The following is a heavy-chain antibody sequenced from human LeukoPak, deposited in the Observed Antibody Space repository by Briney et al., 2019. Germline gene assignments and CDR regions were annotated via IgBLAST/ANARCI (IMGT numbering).Heavy chain of an antibody. V-gene: IGHV4-59*01. J-gene: IGHJ6*02. D-gene: IGHD5-18*01. CDR2: VYYGGST. Sequence: SETLSLICAVSGASINDFYWTWIRQPPGKGLEWIGYVYYGGSTNYNPSLKSRVSMSVDTSKNQFSLKLSSVTAADTAVYYCARIQDYYYGMDVWGQGTTVTVSS. CDR1: GASINDFY. CDR3: ARIQDYYYGMDV.